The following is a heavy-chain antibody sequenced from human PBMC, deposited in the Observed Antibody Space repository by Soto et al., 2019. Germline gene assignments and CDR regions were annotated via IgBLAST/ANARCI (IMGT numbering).Heavy chain of an antibody. CDR3: VRGLSGGFDP. V-gene: IGHV3-13*01. Sequence: PGGSLRLSCGASGFIFSNFDMHWVRQTTEKGLEWVSGIGFAGDTNYSGSVKGGLTISRENAKNSLFLQMNSLIVGDTAVDYCVRGLSGGFDPWGQGTLVTVPS. CDR2: IGFAGDT. J-gene: IGHJ5*02. CDR1: GFIFSNFD. D-gene: IGHD3-10*01.